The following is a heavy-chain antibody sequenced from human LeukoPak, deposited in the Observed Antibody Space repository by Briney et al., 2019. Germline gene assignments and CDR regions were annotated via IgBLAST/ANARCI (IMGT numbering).Heavy chain of an antibody. CDR3: AKDGNFGSGSYYRGDS. J-gene: IGHJ4*02. CDR2: IRYDGSER. D-gene: IGHD3-10*01. CDR1: GFTFSSYA. V-gene: IGHV3-30*02. Sequence: GGSLRLSCAASGFTFSSYAMHWVRQAPGKGLEWVAVIRYDGSERYYADSVKGRFTISRDDSKNTLYLQMNALRTEDTAVYYCAKDGNFGSGSYYRGDSWGQGTLVTVSS.